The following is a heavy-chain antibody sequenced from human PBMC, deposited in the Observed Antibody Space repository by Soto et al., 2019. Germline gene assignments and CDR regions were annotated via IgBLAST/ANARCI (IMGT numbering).Heavy chain of an antibody. CDR2: IFPGDSDA. J-gene: IGHJ3*01. CDR1: GYSFTTYW. CDR3: ARARVSTPRLEDPFDV. Sequence: EVQLVQSGAELRKPGESLQISCEGSGYSFTTYWLAWVRQMPGKGLEYMGIIFPGDSDARYSPSFEGQVTLSADKSISTAYLQWTSLKSSDTAIYYCARARVSTPRLEDPFDVWGQGTVVTVSS. D-gene: IGHD3-3*01. V-gene: IGHV5-51*01.